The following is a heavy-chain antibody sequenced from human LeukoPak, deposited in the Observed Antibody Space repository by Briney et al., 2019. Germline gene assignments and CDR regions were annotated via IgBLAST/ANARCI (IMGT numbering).Heavy chain of an antibody. J-gene: IGHJ4*02. CDR1: GGSISSYY. V-gene: IGHV4-59*08. Sequence: SETLSLTCTVSGGSISSYYWSWIRQPPGKGLEWIGYIYYSGSTNYNPSLKSRVTISVDTSKNQFSLKLSSVTAADTAVYYCARQSGVLPDYWGQGTLVTVSS. CDR2: IYYSGST. CDR3: ARQSGVLPDY. D-gene: IGHD3-10*01.